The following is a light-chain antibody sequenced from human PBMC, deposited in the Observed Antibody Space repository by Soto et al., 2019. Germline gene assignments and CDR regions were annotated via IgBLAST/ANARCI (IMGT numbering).Light chain of an antibody. Sequence: EIVMTQSPGTLSVSPGERATLSCRASQYINTRLAWYQHRPGQAPRLLIYQTSIRAAGIPARFSASGTGTDFTLTISDVQPEDFAVYYCHQRQSWPRTFGQGTKVDI. V-gene: IGKV3D-15*03. J-gene: IGKJ1*01. CDR2: QTS. CDR3: HQRQSWPRT. CDR1: QYINTR.